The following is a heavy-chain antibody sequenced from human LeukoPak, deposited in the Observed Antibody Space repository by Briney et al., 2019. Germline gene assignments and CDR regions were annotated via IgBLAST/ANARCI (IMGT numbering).Heavy chain of an antibody. D-gene: IGHD3-22*01. V-gene: IGHV3-21*01. CDR3: ARLFDTSGSAFDI. J-gene: IGHJ3*02. CDR2: ISTSSSYR. Sequence: PGGSLRLSCAASRFTFSSYTMNWVRQAPGKGLEWVSSISTSSSYRYYADSVKGRFTISRDNAKNSLYLQMNSLRAEDTAVYYCARLFDTSGSAFDIWGQGTMVAVSS. CDR1: RFTFSSYT.